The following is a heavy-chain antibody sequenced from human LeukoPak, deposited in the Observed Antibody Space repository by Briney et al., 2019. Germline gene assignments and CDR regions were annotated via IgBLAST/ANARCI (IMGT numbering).Heavy chain of an antibody. CDR2: IGSDGSST. Sequence: GGSLRLSCAASGFTFSNYWMHWVRQAPGKGLVWVSRIGSDGSSTNYAESVTGRFTISRDNAKNMLYLQMNSLRVEDTAVYSCARGPIVGATTWSDPWGQGKPVTVSS. V-gene: IGHV3-74*01. CDR1: GFTFSNYW. D-gene: IGHD1-26*01. J-gene: IGHJ5*02. CDR3: ARGPIVGATTWSDP.